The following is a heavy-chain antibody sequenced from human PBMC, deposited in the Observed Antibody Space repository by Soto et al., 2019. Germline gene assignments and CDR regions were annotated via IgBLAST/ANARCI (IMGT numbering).Heavy chain of an antibody. CDR2: IWYDGSNK. Sequence: GGSLRLSCAASGFTFGSYGMHWVRQAPGKGLEWVAVIWYDGSNKYYADSVKGRFTISRDNSKNTLYLQMNSLRAEDTAVYYCARDQGAAAFLDYWGQGTLVTVSS. D-gene: IGHD6-13*01. J-gene: IGHJ4*02. CDR1: GFTFGSYG. V-gene: IGHV3-33*01. CDR3: ARDQGAAAFLDY.